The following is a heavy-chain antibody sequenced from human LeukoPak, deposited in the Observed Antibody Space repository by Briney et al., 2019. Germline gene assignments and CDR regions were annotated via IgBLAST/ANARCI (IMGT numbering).Heavy chain of an antibody. Sequence: SETLSLTCAVYGGSFSGYYWTWIRQPPGKGLEWIGEINHSGNTRFNPSLKRRVTISVDTSKNQFSLKVSSVTAADTAVYYCARRPLGSSGYSLGDYWDQGTLVTVSS. CDR2: INHSGNT. J-gene: IGHJ4*02. V-gene: IGHV4-34*01. CDR3: ARRPLGSSGYSLGDY. CDR1: GGSFSGYY. D-gene: IGHD3-22*01.